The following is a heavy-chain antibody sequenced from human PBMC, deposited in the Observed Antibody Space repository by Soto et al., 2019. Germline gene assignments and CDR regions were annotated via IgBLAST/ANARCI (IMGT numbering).Heavy chain of an antibody. J-gene: IGHJ3*02. CDR1: GFTFSSYA. V-gene: IGHV3-23*01. D-gene: IGHD2-2*01. Sequence: EVQLLESGGGLVQPGGSLRLSCAASGFTFSSYAMSWVRQAPGKGLEWVSAISGSGGSTYYADSVKGRFTISRDNSKNTLYLKMNSLRAEDTAVYYCAKGRVGYCSSTSCYGDAFDIWGQGTMVTVSS. CDR2: ISGSGGST. CDR3: AKGRVGYCSSTSCYGDAFDI.